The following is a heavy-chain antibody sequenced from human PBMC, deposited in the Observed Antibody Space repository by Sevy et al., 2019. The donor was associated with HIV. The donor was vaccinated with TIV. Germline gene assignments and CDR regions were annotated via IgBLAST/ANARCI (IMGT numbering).Heavy chain of an antibody. V-gene: IGHV3-30*18. J-gene: IGHJ6*02. CDR2: ISYDGNLK. Sequence: GGSLRLSCAASGFTFNFYGMHWVRQAPGKGLEWMALISYDGNLKYYADSAKGRFTISRDNSKNTLYLQMNSLRPGDTAVYYCVKAPNDYDNSGWAGLEVWGQGTTVTVSS. D-gene: IGHD3-22*01. CDR3: VKAPNDYDNSGWAGLEV. CDR1: GFTFNFYG.